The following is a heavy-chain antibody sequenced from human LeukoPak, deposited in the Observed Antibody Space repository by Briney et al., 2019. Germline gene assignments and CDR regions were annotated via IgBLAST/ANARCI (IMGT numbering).Heavy chain of an antibody. CDR1: GFTFSSYS. V-gene: IGHV3-21*01. CDR2: ISSSSSYI. Sequence: GGSLRLSCAASGFTFSSYSMNWVRHAPGKRLEWVSSISSSSSYIYYADSVKGRFTISRDNAKNSLYLQMNSLRAEDTAVYYCARDVSYCGGDCYLNYYYYMDVWGKGTTVTVSS. J-gene: IGHJ6*03. CDR3: ARDVSYCGGDCYLNYYYYMDV. D-gene: IGHD2-21*02.